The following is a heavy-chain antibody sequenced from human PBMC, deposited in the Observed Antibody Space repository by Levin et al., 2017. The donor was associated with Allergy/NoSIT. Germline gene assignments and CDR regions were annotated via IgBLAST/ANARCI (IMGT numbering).Heavy chain of an antibody. CDR2: INHSGST. D-gene: IGHD3-16*01. J-gene: IGHJ5*02. CDR3: ARDTGGWYFDR. V-gene: IGHV4-59*01. Sequence: SQTLSLTCTVSGSTTSLFYWNWIRPTPGKGLEWIGYINHSGSTKYNPSLKSRVTISLDKSKNQFSLLLTSVTAADTAVYYCARDTGGWYFDRWGQGTLVTVSS. CDR1: GSTTSLFY.